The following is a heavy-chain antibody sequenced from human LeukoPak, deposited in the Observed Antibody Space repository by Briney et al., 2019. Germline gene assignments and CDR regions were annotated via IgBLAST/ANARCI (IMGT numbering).Heavy chain of an antibody. D-gene: IGHD6-19*01. V-gene: IGHV4-59*08. CDR1: GGSISSYY. J-gene: IGHJ4*02. Sequence: PSETLSLTCTVSGGSISSYYWSWIRQPPGKGLEWIGYIYYSGSTYYNPSLKSRVTISVDTSKNQFSLKLSSVTAADTAVYYCARGGSSGWYFSPFDYWGQGTLVTVSS. CDR2: IYYSGST. CDR3: ARGGSSGWYFSPFDY.